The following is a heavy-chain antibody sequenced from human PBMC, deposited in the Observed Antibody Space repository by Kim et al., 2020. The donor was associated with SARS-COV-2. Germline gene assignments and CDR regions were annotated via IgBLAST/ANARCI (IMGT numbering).Heavy chain of an antibody. J-gene: IGHJ4*02. V-gene: IGHV3-7*01. Sequence: ETYYVDSVKCRFTTSRDNAKNSLYLQMNSLRAEDSAVYYCARSVTASFDYWGQGTLVTVSS. D-gene: IGHD4-4*01. CDR2: ET. CDR3: ARSVTASFDY.